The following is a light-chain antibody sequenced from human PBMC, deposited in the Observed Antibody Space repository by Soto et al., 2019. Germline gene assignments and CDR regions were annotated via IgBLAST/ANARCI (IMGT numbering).Light chain of an antibody. V-gene: IGKV1-13*02. CDR1: QGISSA. CDR2: DAS. Sequence: AIQLTQSPSSLSASVGDRVTITCRASQGISSALAWYQQKPGKAPKLLIYDASSLESGVPSRFSGSGSGTDFTLTISSLQPEDVATYYCKQFNSYTITFGQGTRLEIK. CDR3: KQFNSYTIT. J-gene: IGKJ5*01.